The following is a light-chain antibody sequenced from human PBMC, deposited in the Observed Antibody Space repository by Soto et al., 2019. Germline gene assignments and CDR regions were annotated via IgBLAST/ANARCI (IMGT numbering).Light chain of an antibody. CDR3: QSYNITLNIYV. J-gene: IGLJ1*01. CDR1: TSNIGAPYD. CDR2: GDN. V-gene: IGLV1-40*01. Sequence: QSVLTQPPSVSGAPGQRVSISCTGSTSNIGAPYDVHWYQHLPGTAPKLLIYGDNNRPSGVPDRFSGSKSGTSASLAITRLQDEDEANNSSQSYNITLNIYVFGPGTKLPVL.